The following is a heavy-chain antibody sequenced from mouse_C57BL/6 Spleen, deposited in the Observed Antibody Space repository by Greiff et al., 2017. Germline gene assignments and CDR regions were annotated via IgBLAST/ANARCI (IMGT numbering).Heavy chain of an antibody. CDR3: ARLPLDY. J-gene: IGHJ4*01. CDR1: GFSLTSSG. Sequence: VKLVESGPGLVQPSQSLSITCTVSGFSLTSSGVHWVRQSPGKGLEWLGVIWSGGSTDYNAAFISRLGISKDNSKSQVFFNMNSLQADDTGIYHCARLPLDYWGQGTSVTVSS. CDR2: IWSGGST. V-gene: IGHV2-2*01. D-gene: IGHD2-12*01.